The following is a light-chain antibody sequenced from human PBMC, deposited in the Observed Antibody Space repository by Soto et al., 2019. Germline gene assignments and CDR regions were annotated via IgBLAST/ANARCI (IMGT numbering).Light chain of an antibody. V-gene: IGKV3-15*01. CDR1: QNVNAN. J-gene: IGKJ1*01. Sequence: EVVMTQSPATLSVSPGERATLSCRASQNVNANLAWYQQKPGQAPRLLIHGASTRATGIPARFSGSGFGTELILSNSRLHSEDFAVYYCQQYNTWLWTFGQGTKVEGK. CDR3: QQYNTWLWT. CDR2: GAS.